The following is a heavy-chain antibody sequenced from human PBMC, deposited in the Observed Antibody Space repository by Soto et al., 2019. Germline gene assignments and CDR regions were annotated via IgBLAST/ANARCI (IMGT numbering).Heavy chain of an antibody. CDR3: ARDAVDYDFWSGYYPPRSSYYYYYYVMDV. Sequence: ASVKVSCKASGYTFTSYYMHWVRQAPGQGLEWMGIINPSGGSTSYAQKFQGRVTMTRDTSTSTVYMELSSLRSEDTAVYYCARDAVDYDFWSGYYPPRSSYYYYYYVMDVWGQGTTVIGSS. CDR1: GYTFTSYY. V-gene: IGHV1-46*01. J-gene: IGHJ6*02. D-gene: IGHD3-3*01. CDR2: INPSGGST.